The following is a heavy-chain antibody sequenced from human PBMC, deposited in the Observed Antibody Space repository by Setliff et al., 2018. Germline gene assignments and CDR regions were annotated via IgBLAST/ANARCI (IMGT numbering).Heavy chain of an antibody. D-gene: IGHD1-26*01. J-gene: IGHJ3*02. V-gene: IGHV4-30-4*08. CDR3: ARERSGSYYGYAFDI. CDR1: GGSISSGDYY. Sequence: PSETLSLTCTVSGGSISSGDYYWSWIRQPPGKGLEWIGYIYYSGSTYYNPSLKSRVTISVDTSKNQFSLKLSPVTAADTAVYYCARERSGSYYGYAFDICGKGTRVTVSS. CDR2: IYYSGST.